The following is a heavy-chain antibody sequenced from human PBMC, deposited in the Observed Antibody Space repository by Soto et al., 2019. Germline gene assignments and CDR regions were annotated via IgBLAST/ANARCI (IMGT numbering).Heavy chain of an antibody. V-gene: IGHV1-18*01. D-gene: IGHD3-10*01. Sequence: QVQLVQSGAEVKKPGASVKVSCKASGYTFTSYGISWVRQAPGQGLEWMGWISAYNGNTNYAQKLQGRVTMTTDTXXSXAXXELRSMRSEDTAVYYCARDKGYYGSGSYPGNGMDVWGQGTTVTVSS. J-gene: IGHJ6*02. CDR3: ARDKGYYGSGSYPGNGMDV. CDR1: GYTFTSYG. CDR2: ISAYNGNT.